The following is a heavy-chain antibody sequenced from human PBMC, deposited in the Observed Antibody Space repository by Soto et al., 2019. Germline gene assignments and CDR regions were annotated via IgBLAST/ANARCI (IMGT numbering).Heavy chain of an antibody. Sequence: QVQLVQSGTEVKKPGASVKVSCRTSGYVFTTYDVNWVRQAPGQGLEWMGWISGYNGNTNYPQKFQGRVTMTTDTSTSTAYMELRSLTPEDTAVYFCARGAHGSGYAVYWGQGTLVTVSS. D-gene: IGHD3-3*01. J-gene: IGHJ4*02. V-gene: IGHV1-18*01. CDR1: GYVFTTYD. CDR3: ARGAHGSGYAVY. CDR2: ISGYNGNT.